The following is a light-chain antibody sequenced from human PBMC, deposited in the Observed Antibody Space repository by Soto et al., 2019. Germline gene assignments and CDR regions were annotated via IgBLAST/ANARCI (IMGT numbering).Light chain of an antibody. CDR2: AAS. J-gene: IGKJ3*01. Sequence: EIVLTQSPGTLSLSPGERATLSCRASQRLRSNYLAWYQQKPGQAPRLLIYAASNRAAGIPDRFSGSGSGPDYTLTISRLDPDDFAVYYCQQHGSSPFTFGPGTKVDI. CDR1: QRLRSNY. V-gene: IGKV3-20*01. CDR3: QQHGSSPFT.